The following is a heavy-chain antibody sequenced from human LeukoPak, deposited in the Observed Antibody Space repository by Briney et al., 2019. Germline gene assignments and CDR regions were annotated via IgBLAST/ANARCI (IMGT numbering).Heavy chain of an antibody. Sequence: ASVKASCKASGGTFSSYAISWVRQAPGQGLEWMGGIIPIFGTANYAQKFQGRVTITADESTSTAYMELSSLRSEDTAVYYCARSAGVGAGGYWGQGTLVTVSS. CDR3: ARSAGVGAGGY. V-gene: IGHV1-69*01. CDR1: GGTFSSYA. CDR2: IIPIFGTA. D-gene: IGHD1-26*01. J-gene: IGHJ4*02.